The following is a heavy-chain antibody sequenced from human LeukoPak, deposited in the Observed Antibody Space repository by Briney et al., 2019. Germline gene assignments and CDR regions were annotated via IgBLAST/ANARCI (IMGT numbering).Heavy chain of an antibody. D-gene: IGHD1-26*01. V-gene: IGHV3-7*04. Sequence: QAGGSMRLSCAASGFTFSSYAMSWVRQAPGNGLEWVANIKGDGSDNHYVDSVKGRFTISRDNARNSLFLQMNSLRGEDTAVYYCARDRGYYRADCWGQGTLVTVSS. CDR1: GFTFSSYA. CDR3: ARDRGYYRADC. J-gene: IGHJ4*02. CDR2: IKGDGSDN.